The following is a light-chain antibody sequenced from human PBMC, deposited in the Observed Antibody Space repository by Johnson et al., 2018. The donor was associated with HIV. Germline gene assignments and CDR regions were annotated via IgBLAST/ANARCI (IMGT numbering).Light chain of an antibody. J-gene: IGLJ1*01. CDR2: AIP. V-gene: IGLV1-51*01. Sequence: QSVLTQPPSVSPDPRQKVTISCTGSRSIIAKNYVSWYQQLTGTAHKLLIYAIPNRPPRIPARFSGFHSGAPAPLRLTGLQQGAEADYYCGTWDSSLSFYVFGTGTKVTVL. CDR3: GTWDSSLSFYV. CDR1: RSIIAKNY.